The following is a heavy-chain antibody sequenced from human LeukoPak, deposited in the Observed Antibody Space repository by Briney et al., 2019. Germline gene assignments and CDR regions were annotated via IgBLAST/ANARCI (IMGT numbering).Heavy chain of an antibody. Sequence: SVNVSCKDSGGPFYTYPINWLRQAPGQGREWMGGIIPIFRTANYAHEFQGRVMITADETTTTVYMDLGSLRSEDTAVYYGARSPYNYGYYYFYAMDVWGQGTTVTVSS. CDR1: GGPFYTYP. CDR2: IIPIFRTA. D-gene: IGHD5-18*01. CDR3: ARSPYNYGYYYFYAMDV. J-gene: IGHJ6*02. V-gene: IGHV1-69*13.